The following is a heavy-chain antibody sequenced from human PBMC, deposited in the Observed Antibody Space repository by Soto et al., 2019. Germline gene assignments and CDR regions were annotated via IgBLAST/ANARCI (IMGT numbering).Heavy chain of an antibody. V-gene: IGHV3-74*01. CDR1: GFTFSSYW. CDR3: ARVVREQWLRIYGMDV. CDR2: INSDGSST. J-gene: IGHJ6*02. D-gene: IGHD6-19*01. Sequence: GGSLRLSCAASGFTFSSYWMHWVRQAPGKGLVWVLRINSDGSSTSYADSVKGRFTISRDNAKNTLYLQMNSLRAEDTAVYYCARVVREQWLRIYGMDVWGQGTTVTVSS.